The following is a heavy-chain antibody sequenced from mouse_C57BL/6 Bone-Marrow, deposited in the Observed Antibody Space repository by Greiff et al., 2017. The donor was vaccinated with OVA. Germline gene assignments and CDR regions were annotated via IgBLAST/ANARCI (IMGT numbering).Heavy chain of an antibody. CDR2: IWGGGST. CDR3: ATSYYGSRRGPWFAY. J-gene: IGHJ3*01. Sequence: VQLKESGPGLVAPSQSLSITCTVSGFSLTSYGVDWVRQPPGKGLEWLGVIWGGGSTNYNSALMSRLSISKDNSKSQVFLKMNMLQTDDTAMYYCATSYYGSRRGPWFAYWGQGTLVTVSA. D-gene: IGHD1-1*01. V-gene: IGHV2-9*01. CDR1: GFSLTSYG.